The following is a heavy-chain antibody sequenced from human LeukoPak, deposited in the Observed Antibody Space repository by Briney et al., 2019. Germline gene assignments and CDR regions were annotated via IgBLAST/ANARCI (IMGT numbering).Heavy chain of an antibody. V-gene: IGHV1-69*05. CDR3: ARDRHDTSTTVGAFDI. J-gene: IGHJ3*02. CDR1: VGTFISNA. CDR2: IIPIFGST. Sequence: SVTVSFEASVGTFISNAISWVRQAPGQGLEWMGGIIPIFGSTNYAKKFQGRVTITTDESTRTAYMELSSLRSEDTAVYYCARDRHDTSTTVGAFDIWGQGTMVTVSS. D-gene: IGHD5-18*01.